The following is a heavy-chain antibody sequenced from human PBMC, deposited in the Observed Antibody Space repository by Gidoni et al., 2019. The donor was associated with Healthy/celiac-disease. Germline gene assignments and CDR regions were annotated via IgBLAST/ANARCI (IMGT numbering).Heavy chain of an antibody. CDR3: RGSGWYLLDY. Sequence: EVQLLESGGGLVQPGGSLTLSCAASRFTFSSYAMSWVRQAPGKGLALVSAISGSGGSTYYADTVKARFTIARNNSKNTLYLQMNILRAEDTAVYYCRGSGWYLLDYWGQGTLVTVSS. J-gene: IGHJ4*02. V-gene: IGHV3-23*01. D-gene: IGHD6-19*01. CDR2: ISGSGGST. CDR1: RFTFSSYA.